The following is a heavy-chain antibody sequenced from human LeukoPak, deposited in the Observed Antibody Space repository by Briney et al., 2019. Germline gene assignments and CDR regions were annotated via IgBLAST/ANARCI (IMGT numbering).Heavy chain of an antibody. CDR1: GGTFSSYA. Sequence: SVKVSCKASGGTFSSYAISWVRQAPGQGLEWMGGIIPIFGTANYAQKFQGRVTITADESTSTAYMELSSLRSEDTAVYYCARSNYDILTGYFSYLDYWGQGTLVTVSS. CDR2: IIPIFGTA. D-gene: IGHD3-9*01. V-gene: IGHV1-69*13. CDR3: ARSNYDILTGYFSYLDY. J-gene: IGHJ4*02.